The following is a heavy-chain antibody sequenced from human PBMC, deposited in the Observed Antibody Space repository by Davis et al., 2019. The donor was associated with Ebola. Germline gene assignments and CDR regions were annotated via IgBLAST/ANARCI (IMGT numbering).Heavy chain of an antibody. CDR1: GESFSGYY. J-gene: IGHJ4*02. V-gene: IGHV4-34*01. D-gene: IGHD6-19*01. CDR3: ARVGLSSGWTFDS. CDR2: VNDGGGG. Sequence: MPSETLSLTCAVYGESFSGYYWSWIRQSPEKGLEWIGEVNDGGGGTYNPSLKSRVTISIDKLRNQFSLKLNSVTAADTAVYYCARVGLSSGWTFDSWGQGTLDIVSS.